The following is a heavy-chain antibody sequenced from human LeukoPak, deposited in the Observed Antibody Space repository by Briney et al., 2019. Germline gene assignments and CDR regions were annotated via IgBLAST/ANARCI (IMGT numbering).Heavy chain of an antibody. CDR1: GGSISSYY. V-gene: IGHV4-59*01. CDR2: IYYSGST. CDR3: ARDKFLYYYYYMDV. J-gene: IGHJ6*03. Sequence: PSETLSLTCTASGGSISSYYWSWIRQPPGKGLELIGYIYYSGSTNYNPSLKSRVTISVDTSKNQFSLKLSSVTAADTAVYYCARDKFLYYYYYMDVWGKRTTVTVSS.